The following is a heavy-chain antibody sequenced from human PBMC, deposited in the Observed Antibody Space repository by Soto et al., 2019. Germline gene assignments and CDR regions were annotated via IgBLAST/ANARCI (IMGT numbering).Heavy chain of an antibody. V-gene: IGHV4-59*01. CDR3: GRVRSSGWNLDYYYGMDV. D-gene: IGHD6-19*01. J-gene: IGHJ6*02. CDR1: GGSISSYY. Sequence: PSETLSLTCTVSGGSISSYYWSWIRQPPGKGLEWIGYIYYSGSTNYNPSLKSRVTISVDTSKNQFSLKLSSVTAADTAVYYCGRVRSSGWNLDYYYGMDVWGQGTTVTVSS. CDR2: IYYSGST.